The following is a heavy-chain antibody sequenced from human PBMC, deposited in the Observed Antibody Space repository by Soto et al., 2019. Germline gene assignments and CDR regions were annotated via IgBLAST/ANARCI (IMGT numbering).Heavy chain of an antibody. CDR2: IYYSGST. CDR1: GGSISSYY. CDR3: ARSPCSSTSCYGWLDP. Sequence: PSETLSLTCTVSGGSISSYYWSWIRQPPGKGLEWIGYIYYSGSTNYNPSLKSRVTISVDTSKNQFSLKLSSVTAADTAVYYCARSPCSSTSCYGWLDPWGQGTLVTVSS. J-gene: IGHJ5*02. V-gene: IGHV4-59*01. D-gene: IGHD2-2*01.